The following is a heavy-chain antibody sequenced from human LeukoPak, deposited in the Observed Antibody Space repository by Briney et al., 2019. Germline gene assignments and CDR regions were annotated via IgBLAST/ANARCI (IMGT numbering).Heavy chain of an antibody. V-gene: IGHV4-39*01. CDR2: IYYSGST. D-gene: IGHD5-12*01. CDR3: ARQGIVAAQKDY. Sequence: SETLSLTCTVSGGSIGSSSYYWGWIRQPPGKGLEWIGSIYYSGSTYYNPSLKSRVTISVDTSKNQFSLKLSSVTAADTAVYYCARQGIVAAQKDYWGQGTLVTVSS. J-gene: IGHJ4*02. CDR1: GGSIGSSSYY.